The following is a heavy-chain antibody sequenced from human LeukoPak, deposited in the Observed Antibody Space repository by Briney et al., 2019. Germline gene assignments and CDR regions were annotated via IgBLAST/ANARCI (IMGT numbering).Heavy chain of an antibody. V-gene: IGHV4-34*01. J-gene: IGHJ5*02. CDR3: ARLNKPGWFDP. D-gene: IGHD1-14*01. Sequence: PSETLSLTCAVYGGSLSGHYWSWIRQPPGKGLEWIGNIYYSGSTYYNPSLKSRLTISVDTSKNQSSLKLTSVTAADTAVYYCARLNKPGWFDPWGQGTLVTVSS. CDR1: GGSLSGHY. CDR2: IYYSGST.